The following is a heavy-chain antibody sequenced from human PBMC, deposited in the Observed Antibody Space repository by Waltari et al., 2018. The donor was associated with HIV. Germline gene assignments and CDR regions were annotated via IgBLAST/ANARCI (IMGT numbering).Heavy chain of an antibody. J-gene: IGHJ4*02. Sequence: EVQLVESGGGLVQPGGSLRLSCAASGFTFSSYSMNWVRQAPGKGLELVSYLSSSGTTIYYADSVKGRFTISRDNAKNSLYLQMNSLRDEDTAVYYCARDLIGPRIIWGQGTLVTVSS. D-gene: IGHD3-16*01. V-gene: IGHV3-48*02. CDR3: ARDLIGPRII. CDR1: GFTFSSYS. CDR2: LSSSGTTI.